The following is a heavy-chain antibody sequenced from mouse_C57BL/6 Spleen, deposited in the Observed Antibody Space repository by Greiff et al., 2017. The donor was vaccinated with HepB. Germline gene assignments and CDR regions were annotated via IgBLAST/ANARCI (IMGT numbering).Heavy chain of an antibody. J-gene: IGHJ3*01. CDR2: IWGVGST. CDR3: ASEPPGTGFAY. D-gene: IGHD4-1*01. V-gene: IGHV2-6*01. CDR1: GFSLTSYG. Sequence: VQLVESGPGLVAPSQSLSITCTVSGFSLTSYGVDWVRQSPGKGLEWLGVIWGVGSTNYNSALKSRLSISKDNSKSQVFLKMNSLQTDDTAMYYCASEPPGTGFAYWGQGTLVTVSA.